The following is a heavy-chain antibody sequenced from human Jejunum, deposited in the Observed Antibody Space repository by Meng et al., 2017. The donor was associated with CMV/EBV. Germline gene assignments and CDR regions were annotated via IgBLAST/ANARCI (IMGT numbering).Heavy chain of an antibody. D-gene: IGHD2-8*01. CDR1: FPFSSYP. V-gene: IGHV3-23*03. CDR3: AKYAKGVRSGNIYAMDV. Sequence: FPFSSYPMSWARQAPGKGLEWVSMIYSGGIDTYYADSVKGRFTTSRDNSKNMLYLQMNSLRAEDTAVYYCAKYAKGVRSGNIYAMDVWGQGTTVTVSS. CDR2: IYSGGIDT. J-gene: IGHJ6*01.